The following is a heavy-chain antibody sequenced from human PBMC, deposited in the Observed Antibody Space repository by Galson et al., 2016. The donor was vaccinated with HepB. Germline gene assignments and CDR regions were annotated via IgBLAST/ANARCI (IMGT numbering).Heavy chain of an antibody. CDR2: LGGSSPHT. Sequence: LRLSCAGSGFTFGSASLHWVRQAPGKGVKWVASLGGSSPHTYHADSVKGRFTISRDSSKNTLFLRMDSLTADDSGIYFCAKGQWGTFFKPFESWGPGTLVTVSS. CDR3: AKGQWGTFFKPFES. D-gene: IGHD1-26*01. V-gene: IGHV3-23*01. CDR1: GFTFGSAS. J-gene: IGHJ4*02.